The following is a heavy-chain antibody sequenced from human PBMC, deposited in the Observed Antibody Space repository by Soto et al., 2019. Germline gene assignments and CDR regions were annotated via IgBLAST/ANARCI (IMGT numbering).Heavy chain of an antibody. D-gene: IGHD2-2*01. Sequence: PSETLSLTCTVSGDSISSFDLTWIRQPPGKGLEWVGYIFSSGSTNYNPSLKSRVTISVDTSENQFSLKLTSVTAADTAVYYCARVGYCSSTPCWPIGYFEYWGQGTLVTVSS. CDR3: ARVGYCSSTPCWPIGYFEY. CDR1: GDSISSFD. J-gene: IGHJ4*02. V-gene: IGHV4-59*01. CDR2: IFSSGST.